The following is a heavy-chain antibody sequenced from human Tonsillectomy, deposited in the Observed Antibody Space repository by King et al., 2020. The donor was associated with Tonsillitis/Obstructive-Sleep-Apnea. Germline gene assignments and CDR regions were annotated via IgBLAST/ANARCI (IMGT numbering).Heavy chain of an antibody. V-gene: IGHV3-23*04. Sequence: VPLVESGGGLVQPGGSLRLSCAASRFTFSSYAMSWVRQAPGKGLEWVSAIGGSGGSTYYADSVEGRFTISRDNSKNTLFLQMNSLRAEDTAVYYCAKDPYDGVDYWGQGTLVTVSS. D-gene: IGHD1-1*01. CDR3: AKDPYDGVDY. CDR2: IGGSGGST. J-gene: IGHJ4*02. CDR1: RFTFSSYA.